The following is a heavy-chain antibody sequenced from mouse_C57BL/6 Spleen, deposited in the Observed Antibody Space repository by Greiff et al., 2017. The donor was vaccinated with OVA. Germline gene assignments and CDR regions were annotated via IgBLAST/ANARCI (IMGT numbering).Heavy chain of an antibody. V-gene: IGHV1-52*01. CDR2: IDPSDSET. D-gene: IGHD1-1*01. CDR3: ARGGSTGFDY. CDR1: GYNFTSYW. J-gene: IGHJ2*01. Sequence: QVQLQQPGAELVRPGSSVKLSCKASGYNFTSYWMHWVKQRPIQGLEWIGNIDPSDSETHYNQKFKDKATLTVDKSSSTAYMQLSSRTSEDSAVYYCARGGSTGFDYWGQGTTLTVSS.